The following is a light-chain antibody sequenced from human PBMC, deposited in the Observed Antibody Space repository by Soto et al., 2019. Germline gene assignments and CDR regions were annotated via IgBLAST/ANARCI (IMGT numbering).Light chain of an antibody. Sequence: EIVLTQSPATLSLSPGERVTLSCRASLNVSTYLAWYQQKPGQAPRLLIYDASDRATGIPARFSGSGGTDFTLTISSLEPEDFAVYYCQQRTNWLTFGPGTKVDIK. CDR3: QQRTNWLT. CDR2: DAS. V-gene: IGKV3-11*01. J-gene: IGKJ3*01. CDR1: LNVSTY.